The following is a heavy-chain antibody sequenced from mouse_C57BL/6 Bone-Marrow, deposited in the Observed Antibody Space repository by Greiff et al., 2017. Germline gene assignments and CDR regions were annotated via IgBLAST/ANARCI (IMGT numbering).Heavy chain of an antibody. Sequence: VQLQQSGAELVRPGASVKLSCTASGFNIKDDYMHWVKQRPEQGLEWIGWIDPANGDTEYAAKFQGKATIPADKSSNTAYLQLSSLTSEDTAVYYCTTFLITSFDYWGPGTSVTVSS. V-gene: IGHV14-4*01. J-gene: IGHJ4*01. CDR3: TTFLITSFDY. CDR2: IDPANGDT. CDR1: GFNIKDDY. D-gene: IGHD1-1*01.